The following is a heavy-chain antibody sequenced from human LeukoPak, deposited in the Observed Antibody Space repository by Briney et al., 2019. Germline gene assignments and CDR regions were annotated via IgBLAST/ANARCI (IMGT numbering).Heavy chain of an antibody. Sequence: PSETLSLTCTVSGGSISSSSDYWGWIRQPPGKGLEWIGTISYSGNTYYSPSLKSRVTISVDTSKNQFSLKLNSVTAADTAVYHCARHWFHCSIAGCYYDSWGQGTLVTVSS. CDR2: ISYSGNT. V-gene: IGHV4-39*01. CDR3: ARHWFHCSIAGCYYDS. J-gene: IGHJ4*02. D-gene: IGHD2-2*01. CDR1: GGSISSSSDY.